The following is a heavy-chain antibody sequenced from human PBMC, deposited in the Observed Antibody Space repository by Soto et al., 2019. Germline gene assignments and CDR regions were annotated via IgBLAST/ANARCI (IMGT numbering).Heavy chain of an antibody. J-gene: IGHJ4*02. Sequence: GSLRLSCAASGFTFSGYSVNWVRQAPGKGLEWVSYISSGSKTIYYAESVKGRFTVSRDNARNSQYLQMNSLRDEDTAVYYCVREDILGVRSFDYWGQGTLVTVSS. CDR2: ISSGSKTI. D-gene: IGHD3-9*01. CDR1: GFTFSGYS. V-gene: IGHV3-48*02. CDR3: VREDILGVRSFDY.